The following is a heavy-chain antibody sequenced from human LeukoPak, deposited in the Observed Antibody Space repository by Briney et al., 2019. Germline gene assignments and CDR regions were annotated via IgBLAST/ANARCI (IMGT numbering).Heavy chain of an antibody. Sequence: PSETLSLTCAVSGGSISSGGYPWSWIPHPPGKGLEWIGYIYHSGTTYYNPSLKSRVTISIDRSKNQFSLKLSSVTAADTAVYYCARVARWGCYFDYWGQGTLVTVSS. D-gene: IGHD1-26*01. CDR3: ARVARWGCYFDY. V-gene: IGHV4-30-2*01. CDR1: GGSISSGGYP. CDR2: IYHSGTT. J-gene: IGHJ4*02.